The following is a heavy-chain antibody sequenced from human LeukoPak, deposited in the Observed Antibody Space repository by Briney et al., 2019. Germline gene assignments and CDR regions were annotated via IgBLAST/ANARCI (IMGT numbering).Heavy chain of an antibody. D-gene: IGHD2-21*01. J-gene: IGHJ4*02. CDR2: IHYDGSNK. CDR1: GFTFSKYR. CDR3: AKAPVTSCRGAYCYPFDS. V-gene: IGHV3-30*02. Sequence: GWSLRLSCAASGFTFSKYRFHEVRPPRCKGLDWVAFIHYDGSNKYYADSVKGRFTISRDDSKNTLYLQMNSRRAEDAAVYFCAKAPVTSCRGAYCYPFDSWGQGTLVTVSS.